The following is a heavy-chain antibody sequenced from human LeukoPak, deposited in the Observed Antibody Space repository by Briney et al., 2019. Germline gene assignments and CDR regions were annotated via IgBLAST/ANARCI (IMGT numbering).Heavy chain of an antibody. CDR3: ARGYGSGSHWFDP. Sequence: SETLSLTCTVSGGSVSSGSYYWRWIRQPPGKGLEWIGYIYDTGTTDYIPSLKSRVTISVDTSKNQFSLKLSSVTTGDTAVYYCARGYGSGSHWFDPWGQGTLVTVSS. D-gene: IGHD3-10*01. CDR2: IYDTGTT. CDR1: GGSVSSGSYY. J-gene: IGHJ5*02. V-gene: IGHV4-61*01.